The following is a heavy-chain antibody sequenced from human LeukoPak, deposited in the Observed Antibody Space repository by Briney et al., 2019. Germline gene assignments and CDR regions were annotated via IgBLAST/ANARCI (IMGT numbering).Heavy chain of an antibody. Sequence: GGSLRLSCAASGFTFSNYAMSWVRQAPGKGLEWFSTISGGGVTTYYGDSAKGRFTISRDNSKNTLYLQMNSLRAEDTAVYYCPRQSYASGWNPFDYWGQGILVTVSS. CDR1: GFTFSNYA. CDR3: PRQSYASGWNPFDY. D-gene: IGHD6-19*01. V-gene: IGHV3-23*01. J-gene: IGHJ4*02. CDR2: ISGGGVTT.